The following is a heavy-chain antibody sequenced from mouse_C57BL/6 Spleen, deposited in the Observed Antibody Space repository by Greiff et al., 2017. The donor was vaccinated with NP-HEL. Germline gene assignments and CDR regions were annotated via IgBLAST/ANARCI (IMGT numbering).Heavy chain of an antibody. J-gene: IGHJ1*03. CDR2: IDPSDSYT. Sequence: QVQLQQPGAELVMPGASVKLSCKASGYTFTSYWMHWVKQRPGQGLEWIGEIDPSDSYTNYTQKFKGKSTLTVDKSSSTAYMQLSSLTSEDSAVYDCARWDYGNYYWYFDVWGTGTTVTVSS. V-gene: IGHV1-69*01. CDR3: ARWDYGNYYWYFDV. D-gene: IGHD2-1*01. CDR1: GYTFTSYW.